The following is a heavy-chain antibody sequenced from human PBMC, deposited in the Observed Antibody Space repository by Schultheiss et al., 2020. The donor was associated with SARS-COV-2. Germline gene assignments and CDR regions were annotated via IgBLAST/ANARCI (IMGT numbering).Heavy chain of an antibody. Sequence: SQTLSLTCPVSGGSISSSSYYWGWIRQPPGKGLEWIGSIYYSGSTYYNPSLKSRVTISVDTSKNQFSLKLSSVTAADTAVYYCARHLYSSSWYVPHWFDPWGQGTLVTVSS. D-gene: IGHD6-13*01. CDR2: IYYSGST. J-gene: IGHJ5*02. CDR3: ARHLYSSSWYVPHWFDP. CDR1: GGSISSSSYY. V-gene: IGHV4-39*01.